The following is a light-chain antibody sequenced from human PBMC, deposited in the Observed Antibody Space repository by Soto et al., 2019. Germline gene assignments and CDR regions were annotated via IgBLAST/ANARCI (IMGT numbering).Light chain of an antibody. CDR1: SSDVGAYNY. CDR2: DVS. Sequence: QSALTQPASVSGSPGQSITISCTGTSSDVGAYNYVSWYQQHPGKAPKLMIYDVSNRPSGVSYRFSGSKSGNTASLTISGLQAEDEADYYCNSYTSDTTITYIFGGGTKLTVL. V-gene: IGLV2-14*01. J-gene: IGLJ1*01. CDR3: NSYTSDTTITYI.